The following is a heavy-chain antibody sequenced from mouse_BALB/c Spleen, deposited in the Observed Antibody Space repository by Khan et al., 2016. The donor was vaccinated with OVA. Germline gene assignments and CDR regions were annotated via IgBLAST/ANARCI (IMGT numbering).Heavy chain of an antibody. D-gene: IGHD2-14*01. CDR3: ARGYDLFAY. V-gene: IGHV1-26*01. J-gene: IGHJ3*01. Sequence: EVQLQQSGPDLVKPGASVKISCKASGYSFTLYYMSWVKQSHGKSLEWIGRVNPNTDNINYNQEFKGKAILTVDKSSNTAYMELRILTSEDSAVYFCARGYDLFAYWGQGTLVTGSA. CDR1: GYSFTLYY. CDR2: VNPNTDNI.